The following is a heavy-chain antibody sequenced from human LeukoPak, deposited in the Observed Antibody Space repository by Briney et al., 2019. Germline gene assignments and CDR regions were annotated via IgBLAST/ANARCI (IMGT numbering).Heavy chain of an antibody. CDR2: INHSGST. CDR3: ATRDY. J-gene: IGHJ4*01. V-gene: IGHV4-34*01. Sequence: SETLSLTCAVYGGSFSVYYWSWIRQPPGKGLEWIAEINHSGSTNYNTSLKSRVTIPVDTSKNQYSLTLNSVTAADTAVYCCATRDYWGQGMMVTAAS. CDR1: GGSFSVYY.